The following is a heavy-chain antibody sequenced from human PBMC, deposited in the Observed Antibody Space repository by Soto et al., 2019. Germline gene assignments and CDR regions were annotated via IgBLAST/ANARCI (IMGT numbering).Heavy chain of an antibody. CDR1: GGSISSGGYY. V-gene: IGHV4-31*03. CDR3: ARETNYYYDSSGYYNYFDY. D-gene: IGHD3-22*01. J-gene: IGHJ4*02. Sequence: QVQLQESGPGLVKPSQTLSLTCTVSGGSISSGGYYWSWIRQHPGKGLEWIGYIYYSGSTYYNPSLKRRVTISVDTSKNQFSLKLSSVTAADTAVYYCARETNYYYDSSGYYNYFDYWGQGTLVTVSS. CDR2: IYYSGST.